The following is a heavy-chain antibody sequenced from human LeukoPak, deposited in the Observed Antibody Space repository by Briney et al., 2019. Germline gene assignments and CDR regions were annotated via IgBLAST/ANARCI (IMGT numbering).Heavy chain of an antibody. D-gene: IGHD5-18*01. V-gene: IGHV4-34*01. CDR3: ARGIEDGGYSYGYSSHYFDY. J-gene: IGHJ4*02. CDR1: GGSFSGYY. CDR2: INHSGST. Sequence: PSETLSLTCAVYGGSFSGYYWSWIRQPPGKGLEWIGEINHSGSTNYNPSLKSRVTISVDTSRNQFSLKLSSVTAADTAVYYCARGIEDGGYSYGYSSHYFDYWGQGTLVTVSS.